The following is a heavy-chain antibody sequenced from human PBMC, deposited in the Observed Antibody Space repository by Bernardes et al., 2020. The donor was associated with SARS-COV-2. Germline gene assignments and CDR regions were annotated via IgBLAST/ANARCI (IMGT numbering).Heavy chain of an antibody. V-gene: IGHV4-59*01. CDR3: ARGGSCGGDCFPFDN. Sequence: SETLSLTCTVSGCSISGYYWSWIRQPPGKGLEWIGYIYYSGSTISNPSLKSRVTISVDTSKNQFSLTLSSVTAADTAVYYCARGGSCGGDCFPFDNWGQGTLVTVSS. CDR2: IYYSGST. D-gene: IGHD2-21*02. J-gene: IGHJ4*02. CDR1: GCSISGYY.